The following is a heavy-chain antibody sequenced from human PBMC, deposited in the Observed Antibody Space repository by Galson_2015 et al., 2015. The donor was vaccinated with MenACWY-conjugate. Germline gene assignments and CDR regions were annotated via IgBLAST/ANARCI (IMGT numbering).Heavy chain of an antibody. V-gene: IGHV4-59*01. Sequence: TLSLTCTVSGGSINSYYWSRIRQPPGKGLDWIGYMYYSGSANYNPSLKSRVTIPVDTSKNQFSLTMTSVTAADTAVYYCARGVNLASMAGYWGQGTLVTVSS. CDR1: GGSINSYY. CDR3: ARGVNLASMAGY. J-gene: IGHJ4*02. D-gene: IGHD3-3*02. CDR2: MYYSGSA.